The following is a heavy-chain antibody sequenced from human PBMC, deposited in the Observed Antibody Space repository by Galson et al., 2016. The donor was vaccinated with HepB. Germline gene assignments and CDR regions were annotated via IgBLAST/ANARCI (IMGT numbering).Heavy chain of an antibody. V-gene: IGHV3-23*01. CDR3: AKGRIMGSTGYYYGLDV. CDR2: LSGGVRS. D-gene: IGHD1-26*01. CDR1: GFTFRDYA. Sequence: SLRLSCAASGFTFRDYAMSWVRQAPGKGLHWVSGLSGGVRSADPEKGRFTISRDNSKNTLYLEMSSLRVEDTAVYYCAKGRIMGSTGYYYGLDVWGQGTTVIVSS. J-gene: IGHJ6*02.